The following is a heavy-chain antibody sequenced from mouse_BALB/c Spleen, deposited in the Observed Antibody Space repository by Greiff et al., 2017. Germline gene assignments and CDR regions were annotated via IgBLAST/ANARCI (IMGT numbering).Heavy chain of an antibody. CDR1: GYSITSDYA. CDR2: ISYSGST. J-gene: IGHJ1*01. V-gene: IGHV3-2*02. D-gene: IGHD3-1*01. Sequence: VQLKESGPGLVKPSQSLSLTCTVTGYSITSDYAWNWIRQFPGNKLEWMGYISYSGSTSYNPSLKSRISITRDTSKNQFFLQLNSVTTEDTATYYCARHGLYWYFDVWGAGTTVTVSS. CDR3: ARHGLYWYFDV.